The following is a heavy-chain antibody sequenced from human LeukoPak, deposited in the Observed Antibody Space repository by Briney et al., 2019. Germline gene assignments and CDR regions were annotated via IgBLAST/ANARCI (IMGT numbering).Heavy chain of an antibody. V-gene: IGHV3-9*01. CDR2: ISWNSGSI. CDR3: AKDIGSGSYSFGPLDY. CDR1: GFTFDDYA. Sequence: PGGSLRLSCAASGFTFDDYAMHWVRQAPGKGLEWVSGISWNSGSIGYADSVKGRFTISRDNAKNSLYLQMNSLRAEDTALYYLAKDIGSGSYSFGPLDYWGQGTLVTVSS. D-gene: IGHD3-10*01. J-gene: IGHJ4*02.